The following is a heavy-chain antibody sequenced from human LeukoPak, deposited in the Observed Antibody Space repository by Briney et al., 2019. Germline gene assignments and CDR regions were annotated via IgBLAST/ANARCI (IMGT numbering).Heavy chain of an antibody. Sequence: GESLKISCKGSGYNFTTFWIGWVRQMPGKGLEWMGIIYPVDSKTRYSPSFQGQVTISADKSISTAYLQWSSLKASDTAMYYCARGVGYSSGWYLDYWGQGTLVTVSS. CDR3: ARGVGYSSGWYLDY. V-gene: IGHV5-51*01. D-gene: IGHD6-19*01. CDR1: GYNFTTFW. J-gene: IGHJ4*02. CDR2: IYPVDSKT.